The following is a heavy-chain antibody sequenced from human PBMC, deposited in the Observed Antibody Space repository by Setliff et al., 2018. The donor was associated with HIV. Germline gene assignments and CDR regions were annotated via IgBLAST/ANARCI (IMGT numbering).Heavy chain of an antibody. CDR2: LYYGGNT. J-gene: IGHJ4*02. CDR3: ATAPGTSYFDY. CDR1: GGSISSSSYF. Sequence: SETLSLTCTVSGGSISSSSYFWGWVRQPPGKGLEWIGILYYGGNTFYNPSLKSRVTISVDTSKNQLSLDLSSVTAADTAVYYCATAPGTSYFDYWGQGALVTVSS. D-gene: IGHD6-13*01. V-gene: IGHV4-39*01.